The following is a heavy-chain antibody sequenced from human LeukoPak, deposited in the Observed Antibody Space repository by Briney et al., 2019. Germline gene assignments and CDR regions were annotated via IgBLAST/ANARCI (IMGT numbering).Heavy chain of an antibody. Sequence: GESLKISCKGSGYNFTNYWIGWVRQMPGKGLEWMGIIYPGDSDSRYSPSFQGQVTISVDKSISTAYLQWSSLKASDTAIYYCARHSDTYYYYYGMDVWGQGTTVTVSS. CDR3: ARHSDTYYYYYGMDV. CDR2: IYPGDSDS. D-gene: IGHD5-18*01. J-gene: IGHJ6*02. CDR1: GYNFTNYW. V-gene: IGHV5-51*01.